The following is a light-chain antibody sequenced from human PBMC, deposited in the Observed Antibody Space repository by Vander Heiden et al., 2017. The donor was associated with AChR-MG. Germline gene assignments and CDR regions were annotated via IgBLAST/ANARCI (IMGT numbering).Light chain of an antibody. CDR3: QQSYSTRLT. J-gene: IGKJ4*01. V-gene: IGKV1-39*01. CDR1: QSISNF. Sequence: PTSLSASVGYRVTITCRASQSISNFLNWYQQKPGKAPNLLIYAASSLQSGVPSRFSGSGSGTDFTLTISSLQPEDFATYYCQQSYSTRLTFGGGTKVEIK. CDR2: AAS.